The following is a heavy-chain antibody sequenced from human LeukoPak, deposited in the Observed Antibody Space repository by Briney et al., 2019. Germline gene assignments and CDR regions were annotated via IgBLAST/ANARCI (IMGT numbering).Heavy chain of an antibody. CDR2: ISSSGSTI. CDR1: GFTFSSYE. J-gene: IGHJ4*02. V-gene: IGHV3-48*03. Sequence: GGSLRLSCAASGFTFSSYEMNWVRQAPGKRLEWVSYISSSGSTIYYADSVKGRFTISRDNAKNSLYLQMSSLRAEDTAVYHCATEARAYSGSYNVFDYWGQGTLVTVSS. D-gene: IGHD1-26*01. CDR3: ATEARAYSGSYNVFDY.